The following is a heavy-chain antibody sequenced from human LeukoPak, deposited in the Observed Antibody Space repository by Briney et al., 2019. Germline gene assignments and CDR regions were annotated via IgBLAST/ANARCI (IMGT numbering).Heavy chain of an antibody. CDR1: GGSISSGGYY. J-gene: IGHJ6*03. CDR2: IYYSGST. CDR3: ARNRPGPYYYYYMDV. V-gene: IGHV4-31*03. D-gene: IGHD1-14*01. Sequence: SETLSLTCTVSGGSISSGGYYWGWIRQHPGKGLEWIGYIYYSGSTYYNPSLKSRVTISVDTSKNQFSLKLSSVTAADTAVYYCARNRPGPYYYYYMDVWGKGTTVTVSS.